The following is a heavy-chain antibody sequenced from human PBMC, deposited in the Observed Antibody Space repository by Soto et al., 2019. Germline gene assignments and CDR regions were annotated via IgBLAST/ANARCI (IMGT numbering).Heavy chain of an antibody. CDR2: ISSDGGHK. CDR3: AKGQAPVIHSAFDV. CDR1: GFTFSIYG. V-gene: IGHV3-30*18. J-gene: IGHJ3*01. Sequence: PGGSLRLSRVVSGFTFSIYGMHWVRQAPGKGLEWVGAISSDGGHKDYGDSVKGRLTLSRDNSKNTLYLEMNSLRADDTAVYYCAKGQAPVIHSAFDVWGQGTLVTVSS.